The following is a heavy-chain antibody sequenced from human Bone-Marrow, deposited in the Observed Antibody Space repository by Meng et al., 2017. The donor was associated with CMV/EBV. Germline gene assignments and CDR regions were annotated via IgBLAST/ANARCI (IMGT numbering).Heavy chain of an antibody. CDR3: AREVGTTTGPDY. CDR2: ISYDGVSQ. V-gene: IGHV3-30-3*01. J-gene: IGHJ4*02. D-gene: IGHD1-26*01. CDR1: GFTFTRCD. Sequence: GESLKISCAASGFTFTRCDIHWVRQAPGKGLEWVAVISYDGVSQHYAESVEGRFSLSRDNSRNTLYLQMNSLRTDDTAVYYCAREVGTTTGPDYWGQGTLVTVSS.